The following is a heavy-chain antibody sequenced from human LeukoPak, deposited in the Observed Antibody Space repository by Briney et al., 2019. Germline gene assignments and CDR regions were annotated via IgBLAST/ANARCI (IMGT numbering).Heavy chain of an antibody. Sequence: SGTLSLTCAVYGGSFSGYYWSWIRQPPGKGLEWIGEINHSGRTNYNPSLKSRVTISVDTSKNQFSLKLSSVTAADTAVYYCARDGYGSGSYRFDCWGQGTLVTISS. CDR1: GGSFSGYY. CDR3: ARDGYGSGSYRFDC. D-gene: IGHD3-10*01. V-gene: IGHV4-34*01. CDR2: INHSGRT. J-gene: IGHJ4*02.